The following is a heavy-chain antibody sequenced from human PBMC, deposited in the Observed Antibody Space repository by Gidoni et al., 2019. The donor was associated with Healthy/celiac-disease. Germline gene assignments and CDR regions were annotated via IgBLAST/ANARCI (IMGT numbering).Heavy chain of an antibody. J-gene: IGHJ3*02. CDR1: GFTFSSYE. D-gene: IGHD6-13*01. CDR3: ARAAPYSSSWYAYAFDI. V-gene: IGHV3-48*03. CDR2: ISSSGSTI. Sequence: EVQLVESGGGLVQPGGSLRLSCAASGFTFSSYEMNWVRQAPGKGLEWVSYISSSGSTIYYADSVKGRFTISRDNAKNSLYLQMNSLRAEDTAVYYCARAAPYSSSWYAYAFDIWGQGTMVTVSS.